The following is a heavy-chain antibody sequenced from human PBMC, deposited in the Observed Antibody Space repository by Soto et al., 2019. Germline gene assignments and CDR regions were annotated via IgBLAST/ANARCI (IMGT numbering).Heavy chain of an antibody. J-gene: IGHJ4*02. V-gene: IGHV3-23*01. CDR2: ISGSGGST. CDR3: AASMVRGPAAGY. CDR1: GFTFSSYA. Sequence: GGSLRLSCAASGFTFSSYAMSWVRQAPGKGLEWVPAISGSGGSTYYADSVKGRFTISRDNSKNTLYLQMNSLRAEDTAVYYCAASMVRGPAAGYWGQGTLVTVSS. D-gene: IGHD3-10*01.